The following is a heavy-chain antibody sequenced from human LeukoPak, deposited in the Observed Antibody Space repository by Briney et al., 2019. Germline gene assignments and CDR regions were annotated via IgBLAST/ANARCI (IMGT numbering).Heavy chain of an antibody. CDR3: ARDPYSSSSFGGFDP. V-gene: IGHV3-30*01. D-gene: IGHD6-6*01. CDR1: GFTFSSYA. CDR2: ISYDGSNK. Sequence: GGSLRLSCAASGFTFSSYAMHWVRQAPGKGLEWVAVISYDGSNKYYADSVKGRFTISRDNSKNTLYLQMNSLRAEDTAVYYCARDPYSSSSFGGFDPWGQGTLVTVSS. J-gene: IGHJ5*02.